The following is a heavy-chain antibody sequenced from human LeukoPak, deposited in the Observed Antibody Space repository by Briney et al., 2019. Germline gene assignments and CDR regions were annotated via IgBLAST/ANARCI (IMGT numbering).Heavy chain of an antibody. CDR1: GFTFSDYY. D-gene: IGHD3-10*01. CDR2: ISSSGSTI. J-gene: IGHJ5*02. V-gene: IGHV3-11*04. Sequence: GGSLRLSCAASGFTFSDYYMSWIRQAPGKGLEWVSYISSSGSTIYYADSVKGRFTISRDNAKNSLYLQMNSLRAEDTAVYYCAREGLTYYYGSGSRGNWFDPWGQGTLVTVSS. CDR3: AREGLTYYYGSGSRGNWFDP.